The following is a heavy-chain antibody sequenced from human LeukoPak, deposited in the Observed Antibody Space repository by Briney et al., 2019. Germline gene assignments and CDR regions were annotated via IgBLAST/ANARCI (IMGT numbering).Heavy chain of an antibody. CDR3: ARTTVVTDY. CDR1: GFTFSNYS. J-gene: IGHJ4*02. CDR2: ISSSSSTI. D-gene: IGHD4-23*01. Sequence: GGSLRLSCAASGFTFSNYSMNWVRQAPGKGLEWVSYISSSSSTIYYADSVKGRFTISRDNAKNSLYLQMNSLRAEDTAVYYCARTTVVTDYWGQGTLVTVSS. V-gene: IGHV3-48*01.